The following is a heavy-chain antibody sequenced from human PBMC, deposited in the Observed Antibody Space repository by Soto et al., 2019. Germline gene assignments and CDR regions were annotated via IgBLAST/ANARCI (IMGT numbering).Heavy chain of an antibody. CDR2: IKSKTDGGTT. CDR1: GFTFSNAW. D-gene: IGHD3-10*01. Sequence: EVQLVESGGGLVKPGGSLRLSCAASGFTFSNAWMSWVRQAPGKGLEWVGRIKSKTDGGTTDYAAPVKGRFTISRDDSKNTLYLQMNSLKTEDTAVYYCTNRACYGSGVVDYWGQGTLVTVSS. CDR3: TNRACYGSGVVDY. J-gene: IGHJ4*02. V-gene: IGHV3-15*01.